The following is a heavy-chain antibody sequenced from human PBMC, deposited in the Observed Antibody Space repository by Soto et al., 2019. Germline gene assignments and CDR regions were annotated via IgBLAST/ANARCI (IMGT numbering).Heavy chain of an antibody. CDR3: ARGVRYSYGYYFDY. Sequence: ASVKVSCKASGGTFSSYAISWVRQAPGQGLEWMGGIIPIFGTANYAQKFQGRVTITADESTSTAYMELSSLRSEDAAVYYCARGVRYSYGYYFDYWGQGTLVTVSS. V-gene: IGHV1-69*13. J-gene: IGHJ4*02. CDR2: IIPIFGTA. D-gene: IGHD5-18*01. CDR1: GGTFSSYA.